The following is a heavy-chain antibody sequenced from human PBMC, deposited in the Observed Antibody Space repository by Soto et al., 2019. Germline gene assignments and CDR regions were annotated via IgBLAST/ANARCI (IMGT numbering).Heavy chain of an antibody. CDR2: INAGNGNT. Sequence: ASVKVSCKASGYTFTSYAMHWVRQAPGQRLEWMGWINAGNGNTKYSQKFQGRVTITRDTSASTAYMELSSLRSEDTAVYYCARNLMDYNILTGYYMAYYFDNWSQ. CDR1: GYTFTSYA. V-gene: IGHV1-3*01. D-gene: IGHD3-9*01. J-gene: IGHJ4*01. CDR3: ARNLMDYNILTGYYMAYYFDN.